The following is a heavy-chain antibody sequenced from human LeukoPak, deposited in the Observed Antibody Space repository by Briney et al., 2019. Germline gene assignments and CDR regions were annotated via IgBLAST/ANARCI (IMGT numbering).Heavy chain of an antibody. CDR3: GRLRAFQSSTYRPVDL. V-gene: IGHV3-7*01. Sequence: GGSLSLSCAASGFPFFRRSMTWLRQAPGKGLEWVANVKDDGPEIYDAESATGRFTISRYDAANSLFLQMNSLRPEYTAVYYCGRLRAFQSSTYRPVDLWGQGTLVTVSS. CDR1: GFPFFRRS. CDR2: VKDDGPEI. D-gene: IGHD2-2*01. J-gene: IGHJ4*02.